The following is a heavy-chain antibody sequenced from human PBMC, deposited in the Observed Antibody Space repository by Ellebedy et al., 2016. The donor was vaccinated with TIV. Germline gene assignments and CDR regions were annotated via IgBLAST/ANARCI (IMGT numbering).Heavy chain of an antibody. CDR3: ARPKGSYYNAFDS. D-gene: IGHD3-10*01. CDR1: GGSISSYY. V-gene: IGHV4-59*08. CDR2: IYYSGST. J-gene: IGHJ4*02. Sequence: MPSETLSLTCTVSGGSISSYYWSWIRQPPGKGLEWIGYIYYSGSTNYNPSLKSRVTISVDTSKNQFSLKLSSVTAADTAVYYCARPKGSYYNAFDSWGQGTLVTVSS.